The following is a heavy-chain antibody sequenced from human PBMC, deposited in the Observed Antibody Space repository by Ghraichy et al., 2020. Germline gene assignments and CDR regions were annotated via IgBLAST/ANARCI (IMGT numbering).Heavy chain of an antibody. V-gene: IGHV3-21*01. CDR1: RFTFSSYS. Sequence: LSLTCAASRFTFSSYSMSWVRQAPGKGLEWVSSISSSSDYIYYADSVKGRFTISRDNAKNSLYLQINSLRAEDTAVYYCARSKRGHEGYCGMDVWGQGTTVSVSS. J-gene: IGHJ6*02. CDR2: ISSSSDYI. CDR3: ARSKRGHEGYCGMDV. D-gene: IGHD5-12*01.